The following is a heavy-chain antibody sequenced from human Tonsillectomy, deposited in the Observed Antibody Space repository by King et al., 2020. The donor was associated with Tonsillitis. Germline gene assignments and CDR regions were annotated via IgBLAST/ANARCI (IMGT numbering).Heavy chain of an antibody. V-gene: IGHV4-39*07. Sequence: QLQESGPGLVKPSETLSLTCTVSGGSISSSSYYWGWIRQPPGKGLEWIGSIYYSGSTYYNPSLKSRVTISVDTSKNQFSLKLSSVTAADTAVYYCAREGGNSVRFDPWGQGTLVTVSS. CDR1: GGSISSSSYY. D-gene: IGHD4-23*01. CDR3: AREGGNSVRFDP. CDR2: IYYSGST. J-gene: IGHJ5*02.